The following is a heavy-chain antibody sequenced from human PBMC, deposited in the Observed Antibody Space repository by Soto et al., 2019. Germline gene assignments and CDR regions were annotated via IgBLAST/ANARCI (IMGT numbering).Heavy chain of an antibody. D-gene: IGHD4-17*01. CDR2: ISGSGGST. Sequence: EVQLLESGGGLVQPGGSLRLSCAASGFTFSSYAMSWVRQAPGKGLEWVSAISGSGGSTYYADSVKGRFTISRDNSKNTLYLQMNSLRAEDTAVYYCVKDYGDYGRYFDYWGQGTLVTVSS. CDR1: GFTFSSYA. CDR3: VKDYGDYGRYFDY. J-gene: IGHJ4*02. V-gene: IGHV3-23*01.